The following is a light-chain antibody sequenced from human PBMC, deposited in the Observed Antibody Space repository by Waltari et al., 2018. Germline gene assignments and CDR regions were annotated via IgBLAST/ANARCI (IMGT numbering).Light chain of an antibody. J-gene: IGLJ1*01. CDR2: EVN. CDR1: SSDVGGYKF. CDR3: SSYSGRNNLV. V-gene: IGLV2-8*01. Sequence: QSALTQPPSASGSPGQSVTISCTGTSSDVGGYKFVSWYQQHPGRAPKLMIYEVNRRPSGVPDPFSGSKSVNTASLTVSGLQAEDEADYYCSSYSGRNNLVFGTGTKVTVL.